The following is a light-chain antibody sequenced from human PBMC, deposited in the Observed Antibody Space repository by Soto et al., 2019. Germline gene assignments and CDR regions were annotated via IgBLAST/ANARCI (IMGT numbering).Light chain of an antibody. Sequence: QSALTQPASVSGSHGQSITISCTGTSSDVGSYNLVSWYQQHPGKAPKLVIYEGSKRPSGVSNRFSGSKSGNTASLTISGLQAEDEADYYCCSYAGSSTYVFGTGTQLTVL. CDR2: EGS. CDR3: CSYAGSSTYV. V-gene: IGLV2-23*01. J-gene: IGLJ1*01. CDR1: SSDVGSYNL.